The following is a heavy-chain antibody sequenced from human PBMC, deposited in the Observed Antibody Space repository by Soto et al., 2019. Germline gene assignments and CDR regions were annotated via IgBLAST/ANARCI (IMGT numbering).Heavy chain of an antibody. Sequence: PSETLSLTCTVSGGSISSGDYYWSWIRQPPGKGLEWIGCIYYSGSTYYNPSLKSRVTISVDTSKNQFSLKLSSVTAADTAVYYCARVSRDSNWGLFDYWGQGTLVTVSS. CDR3: ARVSRDSNWGLFDY. J-gene: IGHJ4*02. D-gene: IGHD7-27*01. CDR1: GGSISSGDYY. CDR2: IYYSGST. V-gene: IGHV4-30-4*01.